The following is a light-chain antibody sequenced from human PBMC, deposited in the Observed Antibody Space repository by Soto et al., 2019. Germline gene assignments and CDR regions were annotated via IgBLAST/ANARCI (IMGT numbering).Light chain of an antibody. CDR2: TNN. V-gene: IGLV1-44*01. CDR1: SSNIGSNT. CDR3: AAWDDSLNGVV. J-gene: IGLJ2*01. Sequence: QSVLTQPPSASGTPGQRVTISCSGSSSNIGSNTVNWSQQIPGTAPKLLIHTNNQRPSGVPDRFSGSKSGTSASLAISGLLSEDEADYYCAAWDDSLNGVVFGGGAKLTVL.